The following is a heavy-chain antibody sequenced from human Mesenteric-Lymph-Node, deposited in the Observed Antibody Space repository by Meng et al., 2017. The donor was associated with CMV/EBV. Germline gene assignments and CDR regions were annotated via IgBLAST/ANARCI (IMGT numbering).Heavy chain of an antibody. V-gene: IGHV1-69*05. CDR3: ARGYYCSSTSCYDYYYYGMDV. Sequence: SVKVSCKAAGGTFSSNAISWVRQAPGQGLEWMGGIIPIFGTANYAQKLQGRVTMTTDTSTSTAYMELRSLRSDDTAVYYCARGYYCSSTSCYDYYYYGMDVWGQGTTVTVSS. CDR1: GGTFSSNA. D-gene: IGHD2-2*01. J-gene: IGHJ6*02. CDR2: IIPIFGTA.